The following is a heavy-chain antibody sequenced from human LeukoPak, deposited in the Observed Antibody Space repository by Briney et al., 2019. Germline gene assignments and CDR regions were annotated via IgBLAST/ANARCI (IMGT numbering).Heavy chain of an antibody. J-gene: IGHJ4*02. D-gene: IGHD1-26*01. V-gene: IGHV3-72*01. CDR1: GFTFSDHY. Sequence: GGSLRLSCAASGFTFSDHYMVWVRQAPGKGLEWVGRIRNKANSYTTEYAASVKGRFTISRDDSKNSLYLQMNSLKCEDTAVYYCAREWDSGSYYLGYFDYWGQGTLVTVSS. CDR3: AREWDSGSYYLGYFDY. CDR2: IRNKANSYTT.